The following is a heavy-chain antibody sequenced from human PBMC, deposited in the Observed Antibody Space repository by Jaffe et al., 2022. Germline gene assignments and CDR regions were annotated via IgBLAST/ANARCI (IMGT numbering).Heavy chain of an antibody. CDR3: AKMDDYIWGSYRNYYFDY. V-gene: IGHV3-23*01. CDR2: ISGSGGST. Sequence: EVQLLESGGGLVQPGGSLRLSCAASGFTFSSYAMSWVRQAPGKGLEWVSAISGSGGSTYYADSVKGRFTISRDNSKNTLYLQMNSLRAEDTAVYYCAKMDDYIWGSYRNYYFDYWGQGTLVTVSS. J-gene: IGHJ4*02. CDR1: GFTFSSYA. D-gene: IGHD3-16*02.